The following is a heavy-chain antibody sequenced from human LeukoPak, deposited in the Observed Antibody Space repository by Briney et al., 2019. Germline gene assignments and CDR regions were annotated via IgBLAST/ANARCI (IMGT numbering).Heavy chain of an antibody. V-gene: IGHV3-7*01. CDR3: ARWGSELPDDAFDI. Sequence: GALRLSCAASGFTFSRYWMSWVRQAPGKGLEWVANIRQDGSEKHYLDSVKGRITISRDNAKNSLYLQMNSLRVEDTAVYFRARWGSELPDDAFDIWGQGTMVTVSS. J-gene: IGHJ3*02. CDR1: GFTFSRYW. CDR2: IRQDGSEK. D-gene: IGHD6-25*01.